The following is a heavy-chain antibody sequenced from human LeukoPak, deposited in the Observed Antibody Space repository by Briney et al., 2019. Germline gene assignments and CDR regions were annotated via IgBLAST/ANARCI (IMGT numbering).Heavy chain of an antibody. V-gene: IGHV3-7*01. J-gene: IGHJ4*02. CDR1: GFNFRDFW. Sequence: GGSLRLSRATSGFNFRDFWMSWVRQAPGKGLEWVANIKEDGVERSYVDSVMGRFTISRDNTKNSLYLQMNSLRGEDTAVYYCARTKPYDYWGQGTLVTVSS. CDR3: ARTKPYDY. CDR2: IKEDGVER. D-gene: IGHD2-8*01.